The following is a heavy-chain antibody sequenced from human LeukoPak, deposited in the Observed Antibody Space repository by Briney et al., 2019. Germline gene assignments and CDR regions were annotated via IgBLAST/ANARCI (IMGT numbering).Heavy chain of an antibody. CDR3: ARRSQAAAGRGIDY. V-gene: IGHV4-39*01. CDR2: MSNSGST. CDR1: GGSISSSSYY. Sequence: SETLSLTCTVSGGSISSSSYYWGCLRQSPGKVLEWIGTMSNSGSTYYNPSLKSRVTISGDTAKNQFSLKLSSVTAADTAVYYCARRSQAAAGRGIDYWGQGTLVTVSS. D-gene: IGHD6-13*01. J-gene: IGHJ4*02.